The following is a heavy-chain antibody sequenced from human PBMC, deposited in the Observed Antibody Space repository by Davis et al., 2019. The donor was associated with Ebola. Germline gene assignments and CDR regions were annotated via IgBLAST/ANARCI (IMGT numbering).Heavy chain of an antibody. D-gene: IGHD1-26*01. Sequence: GESLKISCAASGFTVSSNYMSWVRQAPGKGLEWVSVIYSGGSTYYADSVKGRFTISRDNSKNTLYLQMNSLRAEDTAVYYCTRPGVGATVNDYWGQGTLVTVSS. V-gene: IGHV3-53*01. CDR3: TRPGVGATVNDY. CDR1: GFTVSSNY. CDR2: IYSGGST. J-gene: IGHJ4*02.